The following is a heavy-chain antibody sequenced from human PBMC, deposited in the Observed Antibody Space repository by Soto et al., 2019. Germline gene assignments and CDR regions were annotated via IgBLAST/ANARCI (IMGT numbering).Heavy chain of an antibody. CDR3: ARDLEYCSGGSCYHVSMATVSYGMDV. CDR2: ISAYNGNT. V-gene: IGHV1-18*01. Sequence: ASVKVSCKAPGYTFTSYGISWVRQAPGQGLEWMGWISAYNGNTNYAQKLQGRVTMTTDTSTSTAYMELRSLRSDDTAVYYCARDLEYCSGGSCYHVSMATVSYGMDVWGQGTTVTVSS. CDR1: GYTFTSYG. D-gene: IGHD2-15*01. J-gene: IGHJ6*02.